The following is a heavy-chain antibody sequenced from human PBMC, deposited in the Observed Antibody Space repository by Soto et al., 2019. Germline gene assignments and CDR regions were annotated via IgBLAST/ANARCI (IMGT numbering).Heavy chain of an antibody. D-gene: IGHD6-6*01. V-gene: IGHV1-18*01. CDR1: GYTFTSYG. Sequence: SVKVSCKASGYTFTSYGISWVRQAPGQGLEWMEWISAYNGNTNYAQKLQGRVTMTTDTSTSTAYMELRSLRSDDTAVYYCARDPGSSSVASYYYGMDVWGQGTTVTVSS. CDR2: ISAYNGNT. J-gene: IGHJ6*02. CDR3: ARDPGSSSVASYYYGMDV.